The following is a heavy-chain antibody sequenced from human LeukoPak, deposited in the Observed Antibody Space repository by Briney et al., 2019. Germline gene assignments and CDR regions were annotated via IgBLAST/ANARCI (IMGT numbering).Heavy chain of an antibody. CDR3: ARADYDFWSGYYTSSYFDY. J-gene: IGHJ4*02. D-gene: IGHD3-3*01. V-gene: IGHV4-34*01. CDR2: INHSGST. Sequence: PETLSLTCAVYGGSFSGYYWSWIRQPPGKGLEWIGEINHSGSTNYNPSPKTRVTIPVDTSKNQSSLKLSSVTAADTAVYYCARADYDFWSGYYTSSYFDYWGQGTLVTVSS. CDR1: GGSFSGYY.